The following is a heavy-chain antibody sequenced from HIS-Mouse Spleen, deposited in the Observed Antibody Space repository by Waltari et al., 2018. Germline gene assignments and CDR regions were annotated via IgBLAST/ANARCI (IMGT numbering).Heavy chain of an antibody. J-gene: IGHJ4*02. CDR3: ARAGEVDYFDY. Sequence: QVQLVQSGAEVKKPGASVKVSCKASGYTFTGYYMHWVRQAPGQGLEWVGWINPSSCDTTYAQKFQGRVTMTRETSISTAYMELSRLRSDDTAVYYCARAGEVDYFDYWGQGTLVTVSS. CDR1: GYTFTGYY. CDR2: INPSSCDT. V-gene: IGHV1-2*02. D-gene: IGHD7-27*01.